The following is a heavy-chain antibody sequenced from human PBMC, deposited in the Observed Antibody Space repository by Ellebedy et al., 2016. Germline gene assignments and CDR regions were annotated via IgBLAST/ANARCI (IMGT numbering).Heavy chain of an antibody. J-gene: IGHJ6*03. CDR1: GGSISSYY. CDR3: AQSNREDYYMDV. Sequence: SETLSLXXTVSGGSISSYYWSWMRQPPGKGLEWIGYIYYSGSTNYNPSLKSRVTISVDTSKNQFSLKLSSVTAADTAVYYCAQSNREDYYMDVWGKGTTVTVSS. CDR2: IYYSGST. D-gene: IGHD2/OR15-2a*01. V-gene: IGHV4-59*12.